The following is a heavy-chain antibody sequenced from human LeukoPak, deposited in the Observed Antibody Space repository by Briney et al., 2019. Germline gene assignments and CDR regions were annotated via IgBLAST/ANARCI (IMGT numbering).Heavy chain of an antibody. CDR2: IYHTGTT. CDR3: PRTTAYNYFDP. CDR1: GDSISSGGSS. V-gene: IGHV4-30-2*01. Sequence: SQTLSLTCAVSGDSISSGGSSWSWIRQPPGKGLEWIGYIYHTGTTQYNPSLKSRITFSVDRSKNHFSLEMSSVTAADTAVYYCPRTTAYNYFDPWGQGTLVTVSS. J-gene: IGHJ5*02. D-gene: IGHD1-1*01.